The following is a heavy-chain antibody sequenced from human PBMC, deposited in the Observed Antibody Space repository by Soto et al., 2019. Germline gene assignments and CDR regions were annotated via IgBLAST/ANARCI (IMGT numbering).Heavy chain of an antibody. V-gene: IGHV3-30*18. D-gene: IGHD2-8*01. CDR2: ISYDGSNK. CDR1: GFTFSSYD. J-gene: IGHJ6*02. CDR3: AKGPMLYVSYYYGMDV. Sequence: QVQLVESGGGVVQPGRSLRLSCAASGFTFSSYDIHWVRQAPGKGLEWVAVISYDGSNKYYADSMKGRFTISRDNSKNTLYLQMNSLRAEDTAVYYCAKGPMLYVSYYYGMDVWGQGTTVTVSS.